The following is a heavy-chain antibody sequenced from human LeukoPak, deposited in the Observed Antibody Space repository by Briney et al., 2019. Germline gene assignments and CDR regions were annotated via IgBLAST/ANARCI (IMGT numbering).Heavy chain of an antibody. D-gene: IGHD1-1*01. CDR2: ISGSGSTV. Sequence: GGSLRLTCAASGFTFIAYNMNWIRQAPGKGLEWISYISGSGSTVYYADSVKGRFTIFRDNAKRSLYLQMDSLRAEDAAVYFCAREGDDLNWFDPWGQGTLVTVSS. CDR3: AREGDDLNWFDP. CDR1: GFTFIAYN. J-gene: IGHJ5*02. V-gene: IGHV3-48*03.